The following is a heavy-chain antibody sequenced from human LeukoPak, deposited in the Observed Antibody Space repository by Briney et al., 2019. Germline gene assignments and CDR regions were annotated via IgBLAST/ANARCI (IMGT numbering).Heavy chain of an antibody. CDR1: GASISSYY. Sequence: PSETLSLTCNVSGASISSYYWSWIRQPAGKGLEWIGYIYYSGSTNYNPSLKSRVTISVDTSKNQFSLKLSSVTAADTAVYYCARGWELLLGNDYWGQGTLVTVSS. CDR3: ARGWELLLGNDY. V-gene: IGHV4-59*08. D-gene: IGHD1-26*01. CDR2: IYYSGST. J-gene: IGHJ4*02.